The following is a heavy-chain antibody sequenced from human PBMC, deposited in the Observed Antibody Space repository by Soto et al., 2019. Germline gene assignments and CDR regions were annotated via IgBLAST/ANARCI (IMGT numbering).Heavy chain of an antibody. D-gene: IGHD3-3*01. CDR1: GFTFSTYA. CDR2: ITTSGGNT. V-gene: IGHV3-23*01. CDR3: ARVIWSGHLTSDL. Sequence: GSLRLSFAASGFTFSTYAMSWVRQAPGKGLEWVSTITTSGGNTYYADSVQGRFTISRDNSKNTLYLQMNSLRDEDTAVYYCARVIWSGHLTSDLWGQGTLVTVSS. J-gene: IGHJ5*02.